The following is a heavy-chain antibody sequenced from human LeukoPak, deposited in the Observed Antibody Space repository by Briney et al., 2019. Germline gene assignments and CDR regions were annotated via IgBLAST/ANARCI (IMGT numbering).Heavy chain of an antibody. CDR1: GFTFSSNS. J-gene: IGHJ3*02. D-gene: IGHD3-16*02. V-gene: IGHV3-21*01. CDR2: IRSSSSYI. CDR3: ASCIIITYAAVIVDDAFDI. Sequence: AGSLRLSCAASGFTFSSNSMKWVRQAPGKGREWVSSIRSSSSYIYHTDSVKGPFTISRDNAKNSMYLQMQSLSAEDTAVYYCASCIIITYAAVIVDDAFDIWGQGTMVTVSS.